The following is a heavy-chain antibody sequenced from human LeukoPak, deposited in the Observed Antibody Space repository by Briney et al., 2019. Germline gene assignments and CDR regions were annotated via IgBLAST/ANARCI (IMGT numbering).Heavy chain of an antibody. Sequence: SETLSLTCAVYGGSFSGYYWSWIRQPPGKGLEWIGEINHSGSTNYNPSFKSRVTISVDTSKNQFSLKLSSVTAADTAVYYCARGCIAAAGTSMVRFDPWGQGTLVTVSS. D-gene: IGHD6-13*01. CDR3: ARGCIAAAGTSMVRFDP. V-gene: IGHV4-34*01. J-gene: IGHJ5*02. CDR2: INHSGST. CDR1: GGSFSGYY.